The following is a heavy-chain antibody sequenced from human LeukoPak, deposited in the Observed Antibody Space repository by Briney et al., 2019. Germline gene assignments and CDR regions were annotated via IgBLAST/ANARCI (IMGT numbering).Heavy chain of an antibody. D-gene: IGHD6-19*01. CDR1: SGSISSTNC. J-gene: IGHJ5*02. V-gene: IGHV4-4*02. CDR2: IYDSGST. Sequence: PSETLSLTCAVSSGSISSTNCWTWVRQPPGKGLEWIGEIYDSGSTNYNPSLKSRVTISVDKSKNQFSLKLSSVTAADTAVYYCAKAPYSSGWTNWFDPWGQGTLVTVSS. CDR3: AKAPYSSGWTNWFDP.